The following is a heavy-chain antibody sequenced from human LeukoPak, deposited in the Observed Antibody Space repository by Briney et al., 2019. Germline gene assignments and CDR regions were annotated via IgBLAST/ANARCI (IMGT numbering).Heavy chain of an antibody. D-gene: IGHD6-13*01. Sequence: GGSLRLSCAASGFTVSSNYMSWVRQAPGKGLEWVSVIYSGGSTYYADSVKGRFTISRDNSKNTLYLQMNSLRAEDTAVYYCARWMDEVKLAAADSHWYFDLWGRGTLVTVSS. V-gene: IGHV3-53*01. CDR2: IYSGGST. CDR3: ARWMDEVKLAAADSHWYFDL. J-gene: IGHJ2*01. CDR1: GFTVSSNY.